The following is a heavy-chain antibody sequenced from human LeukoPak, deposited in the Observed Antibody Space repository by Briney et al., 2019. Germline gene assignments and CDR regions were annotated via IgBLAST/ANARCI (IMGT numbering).Heavy chain of an antibody. V-gene: IGHV5-51*01. D-gene: IGHD2-21*01. CDR1: GYSFSNHW. J-gene: IGHJ4*02. CDR3: ARRAYCGGDCYSVDY. Sequence: GESLKISCKGSGYSFSNHWIGWVRQMPGKGLEWMGIVYPGDSDTRYSPSFQGQVTISADKSISTANLQWSSLKASDTAIYYCARRAYCGGDCYSVDYWGQGTLVTVSS. CDR2: VYPGDSDT.